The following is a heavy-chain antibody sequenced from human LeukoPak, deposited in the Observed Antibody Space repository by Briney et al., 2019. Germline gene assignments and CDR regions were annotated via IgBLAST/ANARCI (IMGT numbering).Heavy chain of an antibody. V-gene: IGHV1-69*04. CDR1: GGTFSSSA. J-gene: IGHJ4*02. CDR3: ARESRDDYGDYVTDY. CDR2: IIPILGIA. Sequence: SVKVSCKASGGTFSSSAISWVRQAPGQGLEWMARIIPILGIANYAQKFQGRVTITADKSTSTAYVELNSLRSEDTAVYYCARESRDDYGDYVTDYWGQGTLVTVSS. D-gene: IGHD4-17*01.